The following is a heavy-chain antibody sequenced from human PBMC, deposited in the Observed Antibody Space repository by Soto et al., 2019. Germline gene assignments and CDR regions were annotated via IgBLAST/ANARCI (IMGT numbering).Heavy chain of an antibody. CDR2: INPYNGTT. D-gene: IGHD3-16*01. V-gene: IGHV1-18*01. J-gene: IGHJ4*02. Sequence: QVQLVQSGAEVKKPGASVKVSCKASGYTFTSYGISWVRQAPGQGLEWMGWINPYNGTTNYAQKLQGRVTMTTDTSTTTACMVLRRLRSDASAVDYCARDWFGIDYWGQGPVVTVSS. CDR3: ARDWFGIDY. CDR1: GYTFTSYG.